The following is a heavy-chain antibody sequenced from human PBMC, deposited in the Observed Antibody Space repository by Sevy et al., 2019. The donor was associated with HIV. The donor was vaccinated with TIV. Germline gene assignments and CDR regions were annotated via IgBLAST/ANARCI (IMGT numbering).Heavy chain of an antibody. V-gene: IGHV3-7*04. Sequence: GGSLRLSCTASGFTFSSYWMSWVRQAPGRGLEWVANIKPDGREGYYVDSVKGRFTISRDNAKNSLYLQMSSLRAGDTAVYYCARGDYYDSSGFYIDAFDVWGQGTMVTVSS. CDR2: IKPDGREG. J-gene: IGHJ3*01. CDR3: ARGDYYDSSGFYIDAFDV. CDR1: GFTFSSYW. D-gene: IGHD3-22*01.